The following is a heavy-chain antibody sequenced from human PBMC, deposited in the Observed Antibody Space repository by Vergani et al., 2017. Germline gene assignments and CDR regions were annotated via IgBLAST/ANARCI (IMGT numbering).Heavy chain of an antibody. CDR2: INHSGST. CDR1: GGSFSGYY. CDR3: ARRPSSIAARRVYFQH. J-gene: IGHJ1*01. D-gene: IGHD6-6*01. Sequence: QVQLQQWGAGLLKPSETLSLTCAVYGGSFSGYYWSWIRQPPGKGLEWIGEINHSGSTNYNPSLKSRVTISVDTSKNQVSLKLSSVTAADTAVYYCARRPSSIAARRVYFQHWGQGTLVTVSS. V-gene: IGHV4-34*01.